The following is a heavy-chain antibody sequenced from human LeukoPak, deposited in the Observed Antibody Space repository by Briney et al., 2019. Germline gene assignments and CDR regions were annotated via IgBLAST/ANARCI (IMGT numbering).Heavy chain of an antibody. D-gene: IGHD3-22*01. CDR3: ARDPAPFYDSSGYYSGVDY. CDR1: GFTFSSYS. V-gene: IGHV3-48*04. J-gene: IGHJ4*02. Sequence: GGSLRLSCAASGFTFSSYSMNWVRQAPGKGLEWVSYISSSSSTIYYADSVKGRFTISRDNAKNSLYLQMNSLRAEDTAVYYCARDPAPFYDSSGYYSGVDYWGQGTLVTVSS. CDR2: ISSSSSTI.